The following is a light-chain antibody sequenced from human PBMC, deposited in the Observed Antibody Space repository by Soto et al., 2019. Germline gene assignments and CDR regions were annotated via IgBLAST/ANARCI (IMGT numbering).Light chain of an antibody. J-gene: IGLJ1*01. V-gene: IGLV2-8*01. Sequence: QSVLTQPPSASGSPGQSVTISCTGTTSDVGGYNYVSWYQQRPGTVSKLMIYEVTKRPSGVPDRFSGSKSGNTASLTVSGLQPEDEADYYCSSYAGNTRYVFGTGTKV. CDR1: TSDVGGYNY. CDR2: EVT. CDR3: SSYAGNTRYV.